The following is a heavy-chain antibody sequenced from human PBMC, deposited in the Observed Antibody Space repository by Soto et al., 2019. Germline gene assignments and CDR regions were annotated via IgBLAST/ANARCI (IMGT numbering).Heavy chain of an antibody. CDR2: ISGRGGST. D-gene: IGHD3-22*01. CDR3: AKCPYYYESSGPLDP. Sequence: SGCTYARIDMTGELLAAGKGLEWVSAISGRGGSTYYADSVKGRLTISRDNSKNTLYLQMNSLRAEDTAVYYCAKCPYYYESSGPLDPWGERNLVTGFS. V-gene: IGHV3-23*01. J-gene: IGHJ5*02. CDR1: GCTYARID.